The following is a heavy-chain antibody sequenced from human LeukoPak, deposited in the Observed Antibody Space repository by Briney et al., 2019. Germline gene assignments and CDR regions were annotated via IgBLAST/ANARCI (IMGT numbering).Heavy chain of an antibody. V-gene: IGHV3-21*01. J-gene: IGHJ4*02. CDR2: ITSSGSHM. D-gene: IGHD4-17*01. CDR1: GFTFRSYS. Sequence: GGSLRLSCAVSGFTFRSYSMNWVRQAPGKRLEWLSSITSSGSHMYYADSVKGRFTISRDNAKSSLYLQMNSLSPEDTAVYYCASFMTTVTIPDYWGQGTLVTVSS. CDR3: ASFMTTVTIPDY.